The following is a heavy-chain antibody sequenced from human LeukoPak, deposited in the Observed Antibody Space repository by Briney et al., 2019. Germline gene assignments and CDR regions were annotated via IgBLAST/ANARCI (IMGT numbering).Heavy chain of an antibody. CDR1: GYSFTSYW. D-gene: IGHD5-18*01. CDR3: ARRSYPGYSYGFDAFDI. Sequence: GESLQISCQGSGYSFTSYWIGWVRQMPGKGLEWMGIIYPGDSDTRYSPSFQGQVTISADKSISTAYLQWSSLKASDTAMYYCARRSYPGYSYGFDAFDIWGQGTMVTVSS. V-gene: IGHV5-51*01. J-gene: IGHJ3*02. CDR2: IYPGDSDT.